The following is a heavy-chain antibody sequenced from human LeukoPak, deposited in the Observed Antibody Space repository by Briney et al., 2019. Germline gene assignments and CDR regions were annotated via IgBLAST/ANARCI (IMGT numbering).Heavy chain of an antibody. CDR1: GGSIGSGTYY. J-gene: IGHJ5*02. V-gene: IGHV4-61*02. Sequence: PSQTLSLTCTVSGGSIGSGTYYWTWIRQPAGKGLEWVGRIYTSGTTYYNPSLKSRVTISVDRSKNQFSLILSSVTAADTAVYYCAREVWTSANWFDPWGQGTLVTVSS. D-gene: IGHD3/OR15-3a*01. CDR3: AREVWTSANWFDP. CDR2: IYTSGTT.